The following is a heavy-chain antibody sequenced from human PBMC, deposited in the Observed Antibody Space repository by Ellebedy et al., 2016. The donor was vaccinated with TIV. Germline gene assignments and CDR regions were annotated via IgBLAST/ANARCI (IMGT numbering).Heavy chain of an antibody. J-gene: IGHJ4*02. Sequence: GESLKISCAASGFVFGDYAMFWIRQPPGKGLEWVSVISWDGSMTYHADSVKGRFTVSRDNRKNSLYLQMNSLKTEDTAFYYCGKDLDVLTGSDYWGQGTLVAVSS. CDR1: GFVFGDYA. D-gene: IGHD3-9*01. CDR2: ISWDGSMT. V-gene: IGHV3-43*01. CDR3: GKDLDVLTGSDY.